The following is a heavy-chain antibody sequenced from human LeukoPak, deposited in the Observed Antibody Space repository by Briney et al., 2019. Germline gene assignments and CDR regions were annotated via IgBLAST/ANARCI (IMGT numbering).Heavy chain of an antibody. CDR3: ARTYYYGSGSYYNPRGYFDY. Sequence: SETLPLTCAVYGGSFSGYYWSWIRQPPGKGLEWIGEINHSGSTNYNPSLKSRVTISVDTSKNQFSLKLSSVTAADTAVYYCARTYYYGSGSYYNPRGYFDYWGQGTLVTVSS. CDR2: INHSGST. V-gene: IGHV4-34*01. CDR1: GGSFSGYY. D-gene: IGHD3-10*01. J-gene: IGHJ4*02.